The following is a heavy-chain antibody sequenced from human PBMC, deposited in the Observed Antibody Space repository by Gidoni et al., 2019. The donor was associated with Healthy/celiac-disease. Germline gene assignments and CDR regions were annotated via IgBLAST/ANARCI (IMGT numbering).Heavy chain of an antibody. CDR2: INAGNGTT. Sequence: QVQLVQYGAEVKKPGASVQVYCKASGYTFTSYAMHWVRQSPGQRLEWMGWINAGNGTTKYSQKFQGRVTITRDTSASTAYMELSSLRSEETAVYYCAGVRRDAFDIWGQGTMVTVSS. J-gene: IGHJ3*02. V-gene: IGHV1-3*01. CDR1: GYTFTSYA. D-gene: IGHD6-6*01. CDR3: AGVRRDAFDI.